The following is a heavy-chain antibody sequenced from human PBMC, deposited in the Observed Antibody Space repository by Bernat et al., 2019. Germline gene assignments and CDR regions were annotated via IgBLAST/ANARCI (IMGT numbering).Heavy chain of an antibody. D-gene: IGHD2-21*01. CDR2: ILNDGRT. CDR1: GFTVSNNH. J-gene: IGHJ4*02. Sequence: EVQLTESGGDLVQPGGSLRLSCAASGFTVSNNHVSWVRQAPGKGLEWVSFILNDGRTHYADSVRGRFTISRDNSKNTVYLQMNSVRVEDTAVYYCMGYGGNSVWGQGTLVTVSS. CDR3: MGYGGNSV. V-gene: IGHV3-66*01.